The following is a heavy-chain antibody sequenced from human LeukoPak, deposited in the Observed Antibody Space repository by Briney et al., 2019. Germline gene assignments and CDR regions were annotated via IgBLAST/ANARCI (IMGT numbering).Heavy chain of an antibody. D-gene: IGHD5-24*01. J-gene: IGHJ6*04. CDR2: IRSKSYGGTT. CDR3: SLELGV. Sequence: GGSLRLSCTASGFTFGDYAMSWFRQAPGKGLEWVSFIRSKSYGGTTEYAASVQGRFTISRDDSKNIAYLQMNSLKTEDTAVYYCSLELGVWGKGTTVSVSS. CDR1: GFTFGDYA. V-gene: IGHV3-49*03.